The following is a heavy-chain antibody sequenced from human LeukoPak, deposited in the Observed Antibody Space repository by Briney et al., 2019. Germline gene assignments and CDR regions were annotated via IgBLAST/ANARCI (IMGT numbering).Heavy chain of an antibody. V-gene: IGHV3-30*18. D-gene: IGHD3-3*01. J-gene: IGHJ4*02. Sequence: PGGSLRLSCAASGFTFSSYGMHWVRQAPGKGLEWVAVISYVGSNKNYEDSVKGRFTISRDNSKNTLDLQMNSLRAEDTAVYYCAKAKDDFWSGTTYYFDYWGQGTLVTVSS. CDR2: ISYVGSNK. CDR3: AKAKDDFWSGTTYYFDY. CDR1: GFTFSSYG.